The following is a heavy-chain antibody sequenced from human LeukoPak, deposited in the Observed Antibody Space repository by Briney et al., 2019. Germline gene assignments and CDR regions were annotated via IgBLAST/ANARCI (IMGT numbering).Heavy chain of an antibody. J-gene: IGHJ4*02. CDR3: AKQVAAAGIFDY. CDR1: GFTFSSYA. D-gene: IGHD6-13*01. Sequence: GGFLRLSCAASGFTFSSYAMSWVRQAPGKGLEWVSAISGSGGSTYYADSVKGRFTISRDNSKNTLYLQMNSLRAEDTAVYYCAKQVAAAGIFDYWGQGTLVTVSS. CDR2: ISGSGGST. V-gene: IGHV3-23*01.